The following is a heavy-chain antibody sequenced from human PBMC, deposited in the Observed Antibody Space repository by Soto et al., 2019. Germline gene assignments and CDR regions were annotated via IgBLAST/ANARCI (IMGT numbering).Heavy chain of an antibody. V-gene: IGHV4-31*03. D-gene: IGHD3-3*01. CDR2: IYYSGST. Sequence: PXETLSLTCTVSGGSISSGGYYWSWIRQHPGKGLEWIGYIYYSGSTYYNPSLKSRVTISVDTSKNQFSLKLSSVTAADTAVYYCARDRRGYDFWSGYSPVMDGMDVWGQGTTVTVSS. CDR1: GGSISSGGYY. CDR3: ARDRRGYDFWSGYSPVMDGMDV. J-gene: IGHJ6*02.